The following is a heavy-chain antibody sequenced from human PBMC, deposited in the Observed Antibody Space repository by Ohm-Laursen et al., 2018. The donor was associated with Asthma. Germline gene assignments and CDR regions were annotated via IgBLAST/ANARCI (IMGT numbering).Heavy chain of an antibody. J-gene: IGHJ4*02. Sequence: SLRLSCAASGAAFTVSWMSWVRQLPGGSLEWVAKINPLGYEKYYMDSVRGRFTVSRDNAKNSLYLEMNSLRVEDTAVYYCVTDAWWSYVHWGLGTLVTVSS. CDR2: INPLGYEK. V-gene: IGHV3-7*01. D-gene: IGHD1-26*01. CDR3: VTDAWWSYVH. CDR1: GAAFTVSW.